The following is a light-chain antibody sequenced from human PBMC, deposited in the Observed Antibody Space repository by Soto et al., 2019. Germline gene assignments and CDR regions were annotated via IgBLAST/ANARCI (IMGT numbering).Light chain of an antibody. J-gene: IGKJ5*01. Sequence: EIVLTQSPATLSLSPGERATLSCRASPSVTNDLAWYQQKPGQPPRLLIYGAFNRAAGIPARFSGSGSGTDFTLTISSLEPEDSAVYYCQQRNLWPPVTVGQGTLLETK. CDR2: GAF. CDR1: PSVTND. CDR3: QQRNLWPPVT. V-gene: IGKV3-11*01.